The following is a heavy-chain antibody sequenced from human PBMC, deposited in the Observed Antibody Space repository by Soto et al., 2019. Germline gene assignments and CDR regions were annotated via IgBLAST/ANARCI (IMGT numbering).Heavy chain of an antibody. CDR3: AKDKGYSSSWYDAFDAF. J-gene: IGHJ4*02. CDR1: GFTFGRYG. CDR2: ISYDGSNK. D-gene: IGHD6-13*01. V-gene: IGHV3-30*18. Sequence: PGGSLRLSCAASGFTFGRYGMHWVRQAPGKGLEWVAVISYDGSNKYYADSVKGRFTISRDNSKNTLYLQMNSLRAEDTAVYYCAKDKGYSSSWYDAFDAFWGQGTLVTVSS.